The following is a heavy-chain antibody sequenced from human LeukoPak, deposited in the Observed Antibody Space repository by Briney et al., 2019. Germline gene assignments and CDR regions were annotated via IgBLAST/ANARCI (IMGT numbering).Heavy chain of an antibody. J-gene: IGHJ4*02. CDR3: AKDGPAFCGGDCYSDY. CDR2: ISGSGGST. V-gene: IGHV3-23*01. D-gene: IGHD2-21*02. CDR1: GFTFGSYA. Sequence: PGGSMRLSCAASGFTFGSYAMSWVRQAQGKGMEWVSAISGSGGSTYYADSVKGRFTISRDNSKNTLYLQMNSLRAEDTAVYYCAKDGPAFCGGDCYSDYWGQGTLVTVSS.